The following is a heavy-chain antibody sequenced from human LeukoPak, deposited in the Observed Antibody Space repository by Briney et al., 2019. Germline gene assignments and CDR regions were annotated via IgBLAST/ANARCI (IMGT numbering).Heavy chain of an antibody. CDR1: GFPFSSYA. Sequence: GSLRLSCAASGFPFSSYAMSWVRQAPGKGLEWVSAISGSGDSTYYADSVKGRFTISRDNSKNTLYLQMNSLRAEDTAVYYCAKLSSGWYSPGYWGQGTLVTVSS. J-gene: IGHJ4*02. V-gene: IGHV3-23*01. D-gene: IGHD6-19*01. CDR3: AKLSSGWYSPGY. CDR2: ISGSGDST.